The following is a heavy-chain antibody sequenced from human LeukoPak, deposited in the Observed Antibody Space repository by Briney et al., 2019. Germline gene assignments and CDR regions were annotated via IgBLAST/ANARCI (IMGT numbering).Heavy chain of an antibody. CDR2: IGGSGDNT. D-gene: IGHD4-17*01. CDR1: GFTFSYYG. CDR3: AKGRGTTVTSAANY. Sequence: GGSLRLSCAASGFTFSYYGMHWVRQAPGKGLEWVSSIGGSGDNTFYADSVKDRFTISRDNSKNTLFLQMNSLRAEDTAVYYCAKGRGTTVTSAANYWGQGTLVTVSS. J-gene: IGHJ4*02. V-gene: IGHV3-23*01.